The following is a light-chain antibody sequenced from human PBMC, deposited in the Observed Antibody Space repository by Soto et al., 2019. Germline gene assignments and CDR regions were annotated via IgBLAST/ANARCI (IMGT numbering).Light chain of an antibody. V-gene: IGKV1-39*01. CDR1: QTISSW. Sequence: DIQMTQSPSTLSASVVYIFTISLRAIQTISSWLAWYQQKPGKAPMLLIYSASSLQSGVPSRFSGSGSGTDLTLTINSLQPEDFAAYICQQTYRLPWTFGQGTKGGYQ. CDR3: QQTYRLPWT. J-gene: IGKJ1*01. CDR2: SAS.